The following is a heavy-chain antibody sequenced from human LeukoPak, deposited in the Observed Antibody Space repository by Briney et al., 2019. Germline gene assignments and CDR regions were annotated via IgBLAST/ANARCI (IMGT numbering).Heavy chain of an antibody. J-gene: IGHJ4*02. D-gene: IGHD3-10*01. CDR2: INHSGST. V-gene: IGHV4-34*01. CDR1: GGSFSGYY. CDR3: ARGPYGSGSYRWGSFDY. Sequence: SETLSLTCAVYGGSFSGYYWSWIRQPPGKGLEWIGEINHSGSTNYNPSLKSRVTISVDTSKNQFSLKLSSVTAADTAVYYCARGPYGSGSYRWGSFDYWGKGTLVTVSS.